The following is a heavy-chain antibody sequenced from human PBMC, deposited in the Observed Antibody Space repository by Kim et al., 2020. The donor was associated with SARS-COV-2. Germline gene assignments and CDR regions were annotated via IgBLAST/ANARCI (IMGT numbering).Heavy chain of an antibody. J-gene: IGHJ4*02. CDR1: GFSLSTSGVG. D-gene: IGHD3-10*01. Sequence: SGPTLVNPTQTLTLTCTFSGFSLSTSGVGVGWIRQPPGKALEWLALIYWDDDKRYSPSLKSRLTITKDTSKNQVVLTMTNMDPVDTATYYCAHTWGSAQGWDYYGEYWGQGTLVTVSS. CDR2: IYWDDDK. CDR3: AHTWGSAQGWDYYGEY. V-gene: IGHV2-5*02.